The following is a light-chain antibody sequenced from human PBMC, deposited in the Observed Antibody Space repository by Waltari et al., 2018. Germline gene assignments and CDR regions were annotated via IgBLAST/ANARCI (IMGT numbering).Light chain of an antibody. Sequence: DIKLTKSPSSLSPTLGASVPITCRASQSISSYLNWYQQKPGKAPKLLIYAASSLQSGVPSRFSGSGSGTDFTLTISSLQPEDFATYYCQQSYSTPWTFGQGTKVEIK. CDR3: QQSYSTPWT. CDR1: QSISSY. CDR2: AAS. V-gene: IGKV1-39*01. J-gene: IGKJ1*01.